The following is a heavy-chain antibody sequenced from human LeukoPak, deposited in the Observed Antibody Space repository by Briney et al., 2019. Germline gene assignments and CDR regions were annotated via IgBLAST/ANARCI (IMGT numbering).Heavy chain of an antibody. Sequence: SETLSLTCTVSGGSISSYYWSWIRQPPGKGLEWIGYIHYSGSTNYNPSLKSRVTISVDTSKNQFSLKLSSVTAADTAVYYCVGPYDSSGYYLGYWGQGTLVTVSS. V-gene: IGHV4-59*08. CDR1: GGSISSYY. CDR2: IHYSGST. D-gene: IGHD3-22*01. J-gene: IGHJ4*02. CDR3: VGPYDSSGYYLGY.